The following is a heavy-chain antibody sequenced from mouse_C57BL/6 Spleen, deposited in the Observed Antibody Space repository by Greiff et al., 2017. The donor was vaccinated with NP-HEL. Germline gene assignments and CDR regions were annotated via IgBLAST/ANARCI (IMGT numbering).Heavy chain of an antibody. CDR2: ISDGGSYT. Sequence: EVQLVESGGGLVKPGGSLKLSCAASGFTFSSYAMSWVRQTPEKRLEWVATISDGGSYTYYPDNVKGRFTISRDNAKNNLYLQMSHLKSEDTAMYYCARDQTGTYYFDYWGQGTTLTVSS. D-gene: IGHD4-1*01. CDR1: GFTFSSYA. J-gene: IGHJ2*01. V-gene: IGHV5-4*01. CDR3: ARDQTGTYYFDY.